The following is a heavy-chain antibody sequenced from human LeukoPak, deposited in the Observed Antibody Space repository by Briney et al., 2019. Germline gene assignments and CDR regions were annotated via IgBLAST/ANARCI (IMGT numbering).Heavy chain of an antibody. CDR1: GSSISSGDYY. Sequence: SETLSLTCTVSGSSISSGDYYWSWIRQPPGKGLEWIGYIYYSGSTYYNPSLKSRVTISVDTSKNQFSLKLSSVTAADTAVYYCAKAAAWEYYAFDIWGQGTMVTVSS. J-gene: IGHJ3*02. D-gene: IGHD6-13*01. V-gene: IGHV4-30-4*01. CDR2: IYYSGST. CDR3: AKAAAWEYYAFDI.